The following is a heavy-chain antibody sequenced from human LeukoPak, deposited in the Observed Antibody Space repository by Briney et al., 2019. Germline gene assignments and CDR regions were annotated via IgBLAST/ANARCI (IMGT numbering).Heavy chain of an antibody. CDR3: ARGGQPLLGNWFDP. Sequence: PLETLSLTCTVSGGSISSYYWSWIRQPPGKGLEWIGYIYYSGSTNYNPSLKSRVTISVDTSKNQFSLKLSSVTAADTAVYYCARGGQPLLGNWFDPWGRGTLVTVSS. CDR1: GGSISSYY. V-gene: IGHV4-59*08. D-gene: IGHD1-14*01. CDR2: IYYSGST. J-gene: IGHJ5*02.